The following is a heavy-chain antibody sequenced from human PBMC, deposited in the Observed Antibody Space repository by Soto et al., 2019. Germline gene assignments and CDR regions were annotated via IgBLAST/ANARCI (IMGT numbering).Heavy chain of an antibody. J-gene: IGHJ4*02. CDR3: TRVRKLGLDY. CDR2: ISSGSSTI. Sequence: EVQLVDSGGGLVQPGGSLRLSCAASGFTFSSYSMIWVRQAPGKGLEWVSYISSGSSTIYYADSVKGRFTVSRDNAKNSLYLQINSLRAEDTAVYYCTRVRKLGLDYWGQGTLVTVSS. D-gene: IGHD3-10*01. V-gene: IGHV3-48*01. CDR1: GFTFSSYS.